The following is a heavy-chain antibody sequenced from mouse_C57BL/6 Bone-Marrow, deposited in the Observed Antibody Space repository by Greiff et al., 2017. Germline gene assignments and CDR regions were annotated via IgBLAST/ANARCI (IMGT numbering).Heavy chain of an antibody. J-gene: IGHJ2*01. Sequence: EVKLVESGGGLVKPGGSLKLSCAASGFTFSSYALSWVRQTPEKRLEWVATISDGGSYTYYPHNVKGRFTISRDNAKNNLYLQMSHLKSEDTAMYYCARDYGRSYGYFDYWGQGTTLTVSS. CDR3: ARDYGRSYGYFDY. CDR2: ISDGGSYT. D-gene: IGHD1-1*01. CDR1: GFTFSSYA. V-gene: IGHV5-4*01.